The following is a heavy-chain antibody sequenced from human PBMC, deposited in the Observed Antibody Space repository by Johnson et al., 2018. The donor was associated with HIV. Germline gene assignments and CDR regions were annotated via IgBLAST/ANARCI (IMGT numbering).Heavy chain of an antibody. V-gene: IGHV3-66*01. Sequence: VQLVESGGGLVQPGGSLRLSCAASGFTVSSNYMSWVRQAPGQGLEWVSVIYSGGSTYYTDSVTGRFTIPRHNAKHSLYLPMNSLRAEYKAVCYCARDWGPRLGYYDCSGYYWAFDVWGQGTMVTVSS. CDR3: ARDWGPRLGYYDCSGYYWAFDV. CDR1: GFTVSSNY. D-gene: IGHD3-22*01. J-gene: IGHJ3*01. CDR2: IYSGGST.